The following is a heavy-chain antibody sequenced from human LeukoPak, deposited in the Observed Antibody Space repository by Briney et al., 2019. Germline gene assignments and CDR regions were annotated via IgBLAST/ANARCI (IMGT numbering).Heavy chain of an antibody. V-gene: IGHV4-39*07. Sequence: PSETLSLTCSVSGVSISSGSNYWGWIRQPPGKTLEWIGSIYSSGSTYYNPSLKSRVIILIDTTKNHFSLNLSSVTAADTGVYYCARVPGVYYDSLTGYGSGWFDPWGQGTLVTVSS. CDR3: ARVPGVYYDSLTGYGSGWFDP. CDR2: IYSSGST. J-gene: IGHJ5*02. D-gene: IGHD3-9*01. CDR1: GVSISSGSNY.